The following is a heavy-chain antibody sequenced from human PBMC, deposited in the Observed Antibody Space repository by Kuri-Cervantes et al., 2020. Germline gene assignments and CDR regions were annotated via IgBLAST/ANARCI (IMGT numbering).Heavy chain of an antibody. J-gene: IGHJ4*02. CDR1: GGSISSYY. D-gene: IGHD6-13*01. V-gene: IGHV4-59*01. CDR2: IYYSGST. CDR3: ARGSGYSSSWYLWDYYFDY. Sequence: SETLSLTCTVSGGSISSYYWSWIRQPPGKGLEWIGYIYYSGSTNYNPSLKSRVTISVDTSKNQFSLKLSSVTAADTAVYYCARGSGYSSSWYLWDYYFDYWGQGTLVTVSS.